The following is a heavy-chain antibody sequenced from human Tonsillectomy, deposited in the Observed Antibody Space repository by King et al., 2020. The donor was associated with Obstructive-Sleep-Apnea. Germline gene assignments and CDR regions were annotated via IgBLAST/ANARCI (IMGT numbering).Heavy chain of an antibody. CDR2: IRDAGTNN. V-gene: IGHV3-30*02. J-gene: IGHJ4*02. CDR3: AKAHNGRYCSGGSCLETGVDY. Sequence: VQLVESGGGVVQPGGSLRLSCASSGFTFRNDCMPWVRPAPGKGLEWVAFIRDAGTNNYYADSVKGRFTISRDNSKNTLYLQMKSLRAEDTAVYYCAKAHNGRYCSGGSCLETGVDYWGQGTLVTVSS. D-gene: IGHD2-15*01. CDR1: GFTFRNDC.